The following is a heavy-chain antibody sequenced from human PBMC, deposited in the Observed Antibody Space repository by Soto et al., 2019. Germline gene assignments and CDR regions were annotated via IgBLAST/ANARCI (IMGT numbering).Heavy chain of an antibody. CDR2: IRSKAYGGTT. J-gene: IGHJ6*03. CDR1: GFTFGDYA. CDR3: TRAFDFWSGYGDFYYYYYMDV. D-gene: IGHD3-3*01. Sequence: GGSLRLSCTASGFTFGDYAMSWFRQAPGKGLEWVGFIRSKAYGGTTEYAASVKGRFTISRDDSKSIAYLQMNSLKTEDTAVYYCTRAFDFWSGYGDFYYYYYMDVWGKGTSVTVSS. V-gene: IGHV3-49*03.